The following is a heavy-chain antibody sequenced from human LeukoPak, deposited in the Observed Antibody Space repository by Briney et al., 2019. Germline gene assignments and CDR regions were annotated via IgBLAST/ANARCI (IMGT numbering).Heavy chain of an antibody. V-gene: IGHV1-69*13. Sequence: SVNVSCKASGGTFSSYAISWVRQAPGQGLEWMGGIIPIFGTANYAQKFQGRVTITADESTSTAYMELSSLRSEDTAVYYCARGSGSYTTYFDYWGQGTLVTVSS. J-gene: IGHJ4*02. CDR2: IIPIFGTA. CDR3: ARGSGSYTTYFDY. D-gene: IGHD1-26*01. CDR1: GGTFSSYA.